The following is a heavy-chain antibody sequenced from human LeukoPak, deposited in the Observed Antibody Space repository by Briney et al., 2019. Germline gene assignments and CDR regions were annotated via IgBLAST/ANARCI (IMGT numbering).Heavy chain of an antibody. J-gene: IGHJ4*02. CDR2: IWYDGSNK. Sequence: GGSLRLSCAASGFTFSSYGMHWVRQAPGKGLEWMAVIWYDGSNKYYADSVKGRFTISRDNSKNTLYLQMNSLRAEDTAVYYCARDSSGDFYFDYWGQGTLVTVSS. V-gene: IGHV3-33*01. CDR3: ARDSSGDFYFDY. D-gene: IGHD4-17*01. CDR1: GFTFSSYG.